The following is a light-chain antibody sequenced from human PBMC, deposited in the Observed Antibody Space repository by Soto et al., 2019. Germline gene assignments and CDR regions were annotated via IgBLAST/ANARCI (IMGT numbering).Light chain of an antibody. Sequence: IALTQSPGTLSLSPGERATLSCRASQSVSSSDLAWYQQKPGQAPRLLIYSASRRATGIPDGFSGSGSGTDFTLTISRLEPEDFAVYYCQHYDTFGQGTKLEIK. J-gene: IGKJ2*01. CDR3: QHYDT. V-gene: IGKV3-20*01. CDR2: SAS. CDR1: QSVSSSD.